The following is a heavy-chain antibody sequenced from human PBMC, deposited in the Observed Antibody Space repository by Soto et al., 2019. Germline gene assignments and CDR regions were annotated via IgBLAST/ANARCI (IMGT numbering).Heavy chain of an antibody. Sequence: GASVKVSCKASGGTFSSYAISWVRQAPGQGLEWMGGIIPIFGTANYAQKFQGRVTITADESTSTAYMELSSLRSVDTATYYCAQLFYGIDNWGQGTRVTVSS. J-gene: IGHJ4*02. D-gene: IGHD5-18*01. V-gene: IGHV1-69*13. CDR1: GGTFSSYA. CDR3: AQLFYGIDN. CDR2: IIPIFGTA.